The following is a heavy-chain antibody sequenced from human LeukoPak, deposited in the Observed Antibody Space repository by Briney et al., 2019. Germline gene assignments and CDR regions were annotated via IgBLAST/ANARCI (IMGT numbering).Heavy chain of an antibody. J-gene: IGHJ4*02. CDR1: GYSFTSHY. D-gene: IGHD1-26*01. CDR3: ATLVGAAYFDY. V-gene: IGHV1-46*01. Sequence: ASVKVSCKASGYSFTSHYMHWVRQAPGQGLEWMGLINPRGTATRYAESFQGRLTLTRDMSTSTVYMELSSLRSEDTAVYYCATLVGAAYFDYWGQGTLVTVSS. CDR2: INPRGTAT.